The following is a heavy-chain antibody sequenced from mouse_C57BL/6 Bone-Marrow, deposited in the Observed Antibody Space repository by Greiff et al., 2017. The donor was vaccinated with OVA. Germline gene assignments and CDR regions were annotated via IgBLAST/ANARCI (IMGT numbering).Heavy chain of an antibody. CDR2: IYPGSGST. J-gene: IGHJ1*03. CDR1: GYTFTSYW. Sequence: VQLQQPGAELVKPGASVKMSCKASGYTFTSYWITWVKQRPGQGLEWIGDIYPGSGSTNYNEKFKSKATLTVDTSSSTAYMQLSSLKAEDSAFYYCARADYYGSSYWYFDVWGTGTTVTVSS. CDR3: ARADYYGSSYWYFDV. D-gene: IGHD1-1*01. V-gene: IGHV1-55*01.